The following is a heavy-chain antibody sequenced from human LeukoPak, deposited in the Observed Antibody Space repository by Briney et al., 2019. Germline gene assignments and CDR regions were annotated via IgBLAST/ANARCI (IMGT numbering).Heavy chain of an antibody. J-gene: IGHJ6*03. CDR2: ISSSSSYI. CDR3: GRGGSGSYYYYYYYMDV. Sequence: PGGSLRLSCAASGFTFSSYSMNWVRQAPGKGLEWVSSISSSSSYIYYADSVKGRFTISRDNAKNSLYLQMNSLRAEDTAVYYCGRGGSGSYYYYYYYMDVWGKGTTVTVSS. V-gene: IGHV3-21*01. D-gene: IGHD5-12*01. CDR1: GFTFSSYS.